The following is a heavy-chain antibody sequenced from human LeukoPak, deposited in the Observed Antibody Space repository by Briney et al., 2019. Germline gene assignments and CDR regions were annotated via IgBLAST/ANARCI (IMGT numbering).Heavy chain of an antibody. CDR1: GYSFSDYS. CDR3: ARDNYYYGSGTIDY. CDR2: INSNSGGT. J-gene: IGHJ4*02. V-gene: IGHV1-2*06. D-gene: IGHD3-10*01. Sequence: ASVKVSCKASGYSFSDYSMHWVRQAPGQGLEWMGRINSNSGGTSYAQNFQGRVTMTRDTSISTGYMELSRLRSDDTAVYYCARDNYYYGSGTIDYWGQGTLVTVSS.